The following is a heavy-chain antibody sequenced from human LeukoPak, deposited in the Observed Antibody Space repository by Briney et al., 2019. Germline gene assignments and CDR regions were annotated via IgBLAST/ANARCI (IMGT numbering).Heavy chain of an antibody. V-gene: IGHV3-21*01. J-gene: IGHJ5*02. D-gene: IGHD3-10*01. CDR3: ARADSYYGSGSYPGT. Sequence: GGSLRLSCAASGFTFSSYSMNWVRQAPGKGLEWVSSISSSSSYIYYADSVKGRFTISRDNAKSSLYLQMNSLRAEDTAVYYCARADSYYGSGSYPGTWGQGTLVTVSS. CDR2: ISSSSSYI. CDR1: GFTFSSYS.